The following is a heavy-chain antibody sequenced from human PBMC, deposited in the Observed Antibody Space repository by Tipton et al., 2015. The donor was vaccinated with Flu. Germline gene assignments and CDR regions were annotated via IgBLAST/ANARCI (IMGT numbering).Heavy chain of an antibody. CDR1: GGTFGDNA. CDR3: ARGSYDTSELGYDLDYMDV. D-gene: IGHD3-22*01. V-gene: IGHV1-69*01. Sequence: QVQLVQSGAEVKEPGSSGSVSCKASGGTFGDNAVSWERQAPGQGFEWMGGIIVIFGTKEYAQKFHGRVTITADESTSTAYMELSSVRSEGTAVYYCARGSYDTSELGYDLDYMDVWGQGTTVTVAS. CDR2: IIVIFGTK. J-gene: IGHJ6*03.